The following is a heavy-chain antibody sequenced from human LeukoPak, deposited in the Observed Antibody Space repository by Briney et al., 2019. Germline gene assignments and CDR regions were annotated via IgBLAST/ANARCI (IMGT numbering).Heavy chain of an antibody. Sequence: ASVKVSCKASGYTFTSYAMNWVRQAPGQGLEWMGWINTNTGNPTYAQGFTGRFVFSLDTSVSTAYLQISSLKAEDTAAYYCARGRMNYYYDSSGFIRDVWGQGTMVTVSS. V-gene: IGHV7-4-1*02. CDR1: GYTFTSYA. J-gene: IGHJ3*01. CDR3: ARGRMNYYYDSSGFIRDV. CDR2: INTNTGNP. D-gene: IGHD3-22*01.